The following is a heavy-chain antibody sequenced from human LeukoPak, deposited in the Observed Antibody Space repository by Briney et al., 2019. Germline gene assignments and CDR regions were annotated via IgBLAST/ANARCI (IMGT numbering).Heavy chain of an antibody. CDR3: ARDYYDSSGHGSFDY. CDR1: GYTFTVNY. J-gene: IGHJ4*02. D-gene: IGHD3-22*01. V-gene: IGHV1-2*02. Sequence: ASVKVSCKASGYTFTVNYLHWVRRAPGQGLEWMGWINPHSGGTKYAQKFQGRVTMTRDTSINTAYMELSGLRSDDTAVFFCARDYYDSSGHGSFDYWGQGTRVTVSS. CDR2: INPHSGGT.